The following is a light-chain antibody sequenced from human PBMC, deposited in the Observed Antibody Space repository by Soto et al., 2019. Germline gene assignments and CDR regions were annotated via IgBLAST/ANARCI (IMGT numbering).Light chain of an antibody. Sequence: DIQMTQSPSSLSASVGDRVTMTCRASQDIRNYVAWYQQKPGEVPKLLIYAASTLQSGGPARFSGAGFGTDFTFTISGLRPEDVATYYGQRYHCALLTFGPGTKVDLK. CDR1: QDIRNY. J-gene: IGKJ3*01. V-gene: IGKV1-27*01. CDR2: AAS. CDR3: QRYHCALLT.